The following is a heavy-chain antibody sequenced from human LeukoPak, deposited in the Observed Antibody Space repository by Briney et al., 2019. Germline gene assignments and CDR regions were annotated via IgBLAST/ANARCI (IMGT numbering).Heavy chain of an antibody. CDR1: GDSIISYY. CDR3: ARGEVGADRNFDD. V-gene: IGHV4-59*01. Sequence: PSETLSLTCTVSGDSIISYYWSWIRQPPGKGLEWIGYIYYSGSTNYNPSLKSRVTISVDTSKNQFSLTLNSVTAADTAVYYCARGEVGADRNFDDWGQGTLVTVSS. J-gene: IGHJ4*02. CDR2: IYYSGST. D-gene: IGHD1-26*01.